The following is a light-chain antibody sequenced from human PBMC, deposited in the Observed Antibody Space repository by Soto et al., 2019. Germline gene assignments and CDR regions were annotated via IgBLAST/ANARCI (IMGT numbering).Light chain of an antibody. V-gene: IGLV2-8*01. CDR3: TSYVGNDIWV. CDR2: EVT. Sequence: QSALTQPPSASGSPGQSVTISCTGTSSHVGAYKYVSWYQQYPGKAPKLMIYEVTNRPSGVPDRFSGSKSGNTASLTVSGLQAEDEADYYCTSYVGNDIWVFGGGTKLTVL. J-gene: IGLJ3*02. CDR1: SSHVGAYKY.